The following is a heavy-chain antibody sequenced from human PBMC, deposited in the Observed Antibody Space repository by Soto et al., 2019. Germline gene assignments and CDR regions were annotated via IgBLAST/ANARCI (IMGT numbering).Heavy chain of an antibody. CDR1: GYTFSRYA. CDR3: AKNGQPPYYYYGMDV. D-gene: IGHD2-8*01. J-gene: IGHJ6*02. Sequence: GASVKASCKASGYTFSRYAISWVRQAPGQGLEWMGWISGYNGDTKYAQKVQGRVTMTIDTSTYTAYMELRSLTSDDTAIYYCAKNGQPPYYYYGMDVWGQGTTVTVSS. V-gene: IGHV1-18*01. CDR2: ISGYNGDT.